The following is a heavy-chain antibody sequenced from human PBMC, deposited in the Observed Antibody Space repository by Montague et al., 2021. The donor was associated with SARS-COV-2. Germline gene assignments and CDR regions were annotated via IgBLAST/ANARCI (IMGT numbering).Heavy chain of an antibody. J-gene: IGHJ6*02. CDR3: ARGHRAHDMDV. CDR2: TYYRSNWYN. Sequence: CAISGDSVVNNRVTSAWYTSSPSRRFDFVCRTYYRSNWYNDYATSVKGRITVNPDTSKNQFSLQLNSVTPDDTAVYYCARGHRAHDMDVWGHGTAVTVSS. V-gene: IGHV6-1*01. CDR1: GDSVVNNRVT.